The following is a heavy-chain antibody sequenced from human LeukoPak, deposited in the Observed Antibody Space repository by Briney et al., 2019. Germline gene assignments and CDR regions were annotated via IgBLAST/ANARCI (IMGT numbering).Heavy chain of an antibody. D-gene: IGHD4-17*01. CDR3: GRDPNGDYLGAFDF. CDR2: IGANGGAT. J-gene: IGHJ3*01. Sequence: GGSLRLSCAASGFIFSNYYLVWVRQAPGKGLELISGIGANGGATYYADSVKGRFTISRDNSKKTLYLQINSLRADDTAVYYCGRDPNGDYLGAFDFWGQGTMVSVSS. V-gene: IGHV3-23*01. CDR1: GFIFSNYY.